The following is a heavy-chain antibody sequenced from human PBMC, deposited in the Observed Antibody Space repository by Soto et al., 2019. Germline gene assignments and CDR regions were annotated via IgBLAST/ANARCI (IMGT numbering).Heavy chain of an antibody. D-gene: IGHD2-8*01. Sequence: QITLKESGPTLMKPTQTLTLTCTLSGVSLTSTGAGVDWIRQPSGKALEWLALIYWDDDIRYSPSLKNRLNITKDISKTQVVLTLPNMDPVDTATYYCAHRRGGPPNCWGQGSLVNVSS. CDR1: GVSLTSTGAG. V-gene: IGHV2-5*02. CDR3: AHRRGGPPNC. J-gene: IGHJ4*02. CDR2: IYWDDDI.